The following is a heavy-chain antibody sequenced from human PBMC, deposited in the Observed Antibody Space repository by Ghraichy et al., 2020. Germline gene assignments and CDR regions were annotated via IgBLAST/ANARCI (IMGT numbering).Heavy chain of an antibody. D-gene: IGHD3-10*01. CDR2: ISGSGGST. V-gene: IGHV3-23*01. CDR3: AKGLRGGNYYYYGMDV. J-gene: IGHJ6*02. CDR1: GFTFSSYA. Sequence: GGSLRLSCAASGFTFSSYAMSWVRQAPGKGLEWVSAISGSGGSTYYADSVKGRFTISRDNSKNTLYLQMNSLRAEDTAVYYCAKGLRGGNYYYYGMDVWGQGTTVTVSS.